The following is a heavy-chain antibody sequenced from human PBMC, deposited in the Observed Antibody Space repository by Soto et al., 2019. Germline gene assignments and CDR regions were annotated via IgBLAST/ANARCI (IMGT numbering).Heavy chain of an antibody. V-gene: IGHV2-5*02. D-gene: IGHD3-10*01. CDR2: ICWDDDK. CDR3: ALRLSHYGLGRDRGTWLVP. J-gene: IGHJ5*02. CDR1: GFSLSTTGVG. Sequence: QITLKESGPTLVRPTQTLTLTCTFSGFSLSTTGVGVGWIRQPPGKALEWLALICWDDDKRYSPSLKSRLTITKDTSKNEVILTMTNTDPVDTARDYCALRLSHYGLGRDRGTWLVPWGQGTLVTVSS.